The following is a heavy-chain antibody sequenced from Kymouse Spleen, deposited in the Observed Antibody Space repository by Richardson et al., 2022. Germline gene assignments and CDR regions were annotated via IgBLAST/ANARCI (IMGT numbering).Heavy chain of an antibody. Sequence: QVQLVESGGGVVQPGRSLRLSCAASGFTFSSYGMHWVRQAPGKGLEWVAVIWYDGSNKYYADSVKGRFTISRDNSKNTLYLQMNSLRAEDTAVYYCARCGSYYYYGMDVWGQGTTVTVSS. D-gene: IGHD1-26*01. CDR2: IWYDGSNK. CDR1: GFTFSSYG. CDR3: ARCGSYYYYGMDV. J-gene: IGHJ6*02. V-gene: IGHV3-33*01.